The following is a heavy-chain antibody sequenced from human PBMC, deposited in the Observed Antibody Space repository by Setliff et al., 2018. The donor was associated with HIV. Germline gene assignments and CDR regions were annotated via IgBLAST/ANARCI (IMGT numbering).Heavy chain of an antibody. CDR2: ITSGGST. D-gene: IGHD5-18*01. CDR3: AKGFRPVDTALVSGPTY. Sequence: GGSLRLSCAASGFTFSSYRMHWVRQTPGKGLVWVSIITSGGSTYYADSAKGRFIISRDNSQNTLYLQMNSLRADDTAIYYCAKGFRPVDTALVSGPTYWGQGIRVTVSS. V-gene: IGHV3-23*01. J-gene: IGHJ4*02. CDR1: GFTFSSYR.